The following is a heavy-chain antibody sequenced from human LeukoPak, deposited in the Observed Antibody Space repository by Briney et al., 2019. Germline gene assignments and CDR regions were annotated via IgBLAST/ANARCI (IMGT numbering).Heavy chain of an antibody. Sequence: ASVKVSCKASGGTFSSYAISWVRQAPGQGLEWMGGIIPVFGTANYAQKFQGRVTITADKSTSTAYMELSSLRSEDTAVYYCARADPSRYFDYWGQGTLVTVSS. CDR2: IIPVFGTA. V-gene: IGHV1-69*06. CDR3: ARADPSRYFDY. CDR1: GGTFSSYA. J-gene: IGHJ4*02.